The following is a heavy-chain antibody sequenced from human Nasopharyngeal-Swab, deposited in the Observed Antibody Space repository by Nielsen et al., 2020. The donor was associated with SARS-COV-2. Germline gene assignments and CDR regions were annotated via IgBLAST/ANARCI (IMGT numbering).Heavy chain of an antibody. Sequence: GKSLKISCAVSGLTVSSTYMSWVRQAPGKGLEWVSVTEIGGTTHYADSVKGRFSISRDSYTNTLYLQMNNVRAEDTAVYYCARDLGGGYCTTTNCPVSWGQGTLVTVSS. CDR1: GLTVSSTY. CDR2: TEIGGTT. J-gene: IGHJ1*01. CDR3: ARDLGGGYCTTTNCPVS. V-gene: IGHV3-53*01. D-gene: IGHD2-2*01.